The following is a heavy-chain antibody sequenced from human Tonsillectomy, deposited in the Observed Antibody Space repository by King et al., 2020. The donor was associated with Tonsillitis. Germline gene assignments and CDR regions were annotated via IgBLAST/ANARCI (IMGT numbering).Heavy chain of an antibody. CDR3: ARASTIFAPLDY. D-gene: IGHD3-3*01. CDR2: IFHSGNP. Sequence: QLQESGSRLVKPSQTLSLTCAVSGGYISSGGYSWNWIRQPPGKGLEWIGYIFHSGNPYYNPSLKSRVTMSVDRSKNQFSLNLTSVTAADTAVYYCARASTIFAPLDYWGQGILVTVAS. CDR1: GGYISSGGYS. J-gene: IGHJ4*02. V-gene: IGHV4-30-2*01.